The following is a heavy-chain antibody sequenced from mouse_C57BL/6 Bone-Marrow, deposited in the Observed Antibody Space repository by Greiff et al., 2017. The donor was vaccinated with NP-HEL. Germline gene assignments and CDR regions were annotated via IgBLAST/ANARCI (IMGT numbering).Heavy chain of an antibody. CDR1: GFTFSDYG. Sequence: DVMLVESGGGLVKPGGSLKLSCAASGFTFSDYGMHWVRQAPEKGLEWVAYISSGSSTNYYADTVKGRFTISRDNAKNTLFLQMTSLRSEDTAMYYCARWGFDYWGQGTTLTVSS. CDR2: ISSGSSTN. J-gene: IGHJ2*01. CDR3: ARWGFDY. V-gene: IGHV5-17*01.